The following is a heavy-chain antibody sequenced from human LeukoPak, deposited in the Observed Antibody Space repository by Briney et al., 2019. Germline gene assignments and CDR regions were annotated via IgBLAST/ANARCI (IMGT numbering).Heavy chain of an antibody. CDR3: ARSVEEGYCSETSCYAGY. Sequence: PGGSLRLSCVASGFTFTNYWMTSVRQAPGKGLEWVANIKQDQSEKWYVASVKCRFTVSRDNAKNSMYLQMNSLRAEDTAIYYCARSVEEGYCSETSCYAGYWGRGTLVTVSS. V-gene: IGHV3-7*03. J-gene: IGHJ4*02. D-gene: IGHD2-2*01. CDR2: IKQDQSEK. CDR1: GFTFTNYW.